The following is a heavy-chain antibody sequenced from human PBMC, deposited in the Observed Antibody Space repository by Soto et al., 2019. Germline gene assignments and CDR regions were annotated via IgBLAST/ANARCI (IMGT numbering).Heavy chain of an antibody. V-gene: IGHV3-15*07. CDR2: INSKTDGGTT. Sequence: PGGALRLSCAASGCTFSNAWMNWVRQAPGKGLEWVGRINSKTDGGTTDYAAPVKGRFTISRDDSKNTLYLQMNSPKTEDTAVYYCTTRGTITIFGVVIPGRTLVDYWGQGTLVTVSS. CDR3: TTRGTITIFGVVIPGRTLVDY. CDR1: GCTFSNAW. J-gene: IGHJ4*02. D-gene: IGHD3-3*01.